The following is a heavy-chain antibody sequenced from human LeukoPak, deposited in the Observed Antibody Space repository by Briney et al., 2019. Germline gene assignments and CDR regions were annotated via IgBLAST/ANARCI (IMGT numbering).Heavy chain of an antibody. CDR1: GYTFTGYY. J-gene: IGHJ5*02. CDR2: INPNSGGT. D-gene: IGHD3-10*01. Sequence: ASVKVSCKAPGYTFTGYYMHWVRQAPGQGLEWMGWINPNSGGTNYAQKFQGRVTMTRDTSISTAYMELSRLRSDDTAVYYCARVGITMVRGAKNWFDPWGQGTLVTVSS. CDR3: ARVGITMVRGAKNWFDP. V-gene: IGHV1-2*02.